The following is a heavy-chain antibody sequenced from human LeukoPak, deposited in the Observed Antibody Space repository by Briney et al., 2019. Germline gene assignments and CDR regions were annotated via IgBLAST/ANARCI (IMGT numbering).Heavy chain of an antibody. CDR2: INPSGGST. V-gene: IGHV1-46*01. CDR3: ARDGPIAVANDY. CDR1: GYTFTSYY. D-gene: IGHD6-19*01. Sequence: ASVKVSCKASGYTFTSYYMHWVRHAPGQGLEWVGIINPSGGSTSYAQKFQGRVTMTRGMSTSTVYMELRSLRSDDTAVYYCARDGPIAVANDYWGQGTLVTVSS. J-gene: IGHJ4*02.